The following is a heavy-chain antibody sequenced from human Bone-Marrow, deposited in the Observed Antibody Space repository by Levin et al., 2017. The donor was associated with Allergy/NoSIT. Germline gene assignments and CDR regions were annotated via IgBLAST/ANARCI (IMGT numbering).Heavy chain of an antibody. J-gene: IGHJ5*02. Sequence: SQTLSLPCTVSGGSIRSSSYYWGWIRRPPGKGLEWIASISYSGTTYYNPSLKSRVTISLDTSKNQFSLNLSSVAAADSAVYYCARADIVGANPRVAWFDPWGQGTLVTVSS. D-gene: IGHD1-26*01. CDR2: ISYSGTT. CDR1: GGSIRSSSYY. CDR3: ARADIVGANPRVAWFDP. V-gene: IGHV4-39*07.